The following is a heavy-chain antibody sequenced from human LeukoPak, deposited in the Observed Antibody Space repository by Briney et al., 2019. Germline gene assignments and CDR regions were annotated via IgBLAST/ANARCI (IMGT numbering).Heavy chain of an antibody. Sequence: SETLSLTCTVSGGSISSSSYYWGWIRQPPGKGLEWIGSIYYSGSTYYNPSLKSRVTISVDTSKNQFSLKLSSVTAADTAVYYCARRIWQFDYWGQGTLVTVSS. CDR1: GGSISSSSYY. CDR3: ARRIWQFDY. D-gene: IGHD2-15*01. J-gene: IGHJ4*02. CDR2: IYYSGST. V-gene: IGHV4-39*01.